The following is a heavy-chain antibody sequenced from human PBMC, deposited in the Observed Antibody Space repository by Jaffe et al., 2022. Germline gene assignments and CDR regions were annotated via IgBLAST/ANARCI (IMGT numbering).Heavy chain of an antibody. CDR3: ARHNPSTVTTSMDY. CDR2: IYHSGST. CDR1: GYSISSGYY. V-gene: IGHV4-38-2*01. Sequence: QVQLQESGPGLVKPSETLSLTCAVSGYSISSGYYWGWIRQPPGKGLEWIGSIYHSGSTYYNPSLKSRVTISVDTSKNQFSLKLSSVTAADTAVYYCARHNPSTVTTSMDYWGQGTLVTVSS. D-gene: IGHD4-17*01. J-gene: IGHJ4*02.